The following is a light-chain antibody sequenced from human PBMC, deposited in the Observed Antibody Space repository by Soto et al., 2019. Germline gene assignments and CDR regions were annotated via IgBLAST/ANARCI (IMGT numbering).Light chain of an antibody. J-gene: IGKJ2*01. CDR1: QTMTRAY. Sequence: EVVLTQSPATLSLSPGEGATLSCRASQTMTRAYVAWYQQKPGQAPRLLIYAASYRATGISDKFSGSGSGTDFSLTISRLEPEDSAVYYCHQYHSPPQTFGQGTKVDIK. CDR3: HQYHSPPQT. V-gene: IGKV3-20*01. CDR2: AAS.